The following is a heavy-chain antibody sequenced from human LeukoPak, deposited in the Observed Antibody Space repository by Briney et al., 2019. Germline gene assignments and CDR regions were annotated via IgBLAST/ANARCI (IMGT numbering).Heavy chain of an antibody. D-gene: IGHD2-21*02. V-gene: IGHV3-48*01. CDR3: AKDQDIVVVTAIADY. CDR1: GFTFSSYS. J-gene: IGHJ4*02. CDR2: ISSSSSTI. Sequence: PGGSLRLSCAASGFTFSSYSMNWVRQAPGKGLEWVSYISSSSSTIYYADSVKGRFTISRDNSKNTLYLQMNSLRAEDTAVYYCAKDQDIVVVTAIADYWGQGTLVTVSS.